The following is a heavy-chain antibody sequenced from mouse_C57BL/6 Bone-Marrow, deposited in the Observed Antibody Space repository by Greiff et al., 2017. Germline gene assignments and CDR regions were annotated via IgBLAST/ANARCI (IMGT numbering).Heavy chain of an antibody. CDR1: GFNIKDDY. J-gene: IGHJ1*03. V-gene: IGHV14-4*01. Sequence: VQLQQSGAELVRPGASVKMSCTASGFNIKDDYMHWVKQRPEQGLEWIGWIDPENGDTEYASKFQGKATITADKSSNTAYMQLSSLTSEDTSVYYCTAWFTTVPYWYFGVWGTGTTVTVSS. CDR2: IDPENGDT. D-gene: IGHD1-1*01. CDR3: TAWFTTVPYWYFGV.